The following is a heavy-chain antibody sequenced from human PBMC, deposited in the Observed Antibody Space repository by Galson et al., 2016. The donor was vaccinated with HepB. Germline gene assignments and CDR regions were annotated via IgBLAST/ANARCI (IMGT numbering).Heavy chain of an antibody. CDR1: GFSLSPSEVA. CDR2: IYWDDDK. CDR3: AHSLSTVGGFDR. Sequence: PALVKPTQTLTLTCTFSGFSLSPSEVAVGWIRQPPGKALEWLALIYWDDDKRYNASLKSRLTVNKDTSKNQVVLKMTNMDPVDTGTYYCAHSLSTVGGFDRWGQGTPVTVSS. J-gene: IGHJ5*02. V-gene: IGHV2-5*02. D-gene: IGHD1-26*01.